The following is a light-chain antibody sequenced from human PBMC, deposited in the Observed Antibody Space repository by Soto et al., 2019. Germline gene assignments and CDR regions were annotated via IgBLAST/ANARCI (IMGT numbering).Light chain of an antibody. Sequence: DIHTTQSPSSLSASVEDRVIITCRPSQSISNQLNRYQQKPGKAPKLQIFAAANLQSGVRSRFSGSGSGPEFTLTISRLQPEDFATYYRQQSYSSPAPCGQGTKVDIK. J-gene: IGKJ1*01. V-gene: IGKV1-39*01. CDR1: QSISNQ. CDR2: AAA. CDR3: QQSYSSPAP.